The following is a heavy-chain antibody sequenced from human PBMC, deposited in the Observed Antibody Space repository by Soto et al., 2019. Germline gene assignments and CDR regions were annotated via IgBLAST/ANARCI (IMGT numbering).Heavy chain of an antibody. V-gene: IGHV4-31*03. CDR2: IYYRGAT. J-gene: IGHJ4*02. D-gene: IGHD4-17*01. CDR1: GGSVSSGAHY. Sequence: SGTLSLTCTVSGGSVSSGAHYWSWIRQHPGKGLEWIGYIYYRGATYYNPSLRGRITISSDTSKNQFSLKLSSVTAADTAVYYCARAPDRTVAFDVWGQGTLVTVSS. CDR3: ARAPDRTVAFDV.